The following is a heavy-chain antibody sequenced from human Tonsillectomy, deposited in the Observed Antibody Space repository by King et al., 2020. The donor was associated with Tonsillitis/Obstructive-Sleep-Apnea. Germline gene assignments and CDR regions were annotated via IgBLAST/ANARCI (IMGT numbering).Heavy chain of an antibody. J-gene: IGHJ5*02. V-gene: IGHV1-2*04. CDR2: IKPNSGGT. CDR3: ARGGYYDFWSGYYTTWFDP. D-gene: IGHD3-3*01. CDR1: GYTFTGYY. Sequence: QLVQSGAEVKKPGASVKVSCKASGYTFTGYYMHWVRQAPGQGLEWMGWIKPNSGGTNYAQKFQGWGTMTRDTSISTAYMELSRLRSDDTAVYYCARGGYYDFWSGYYTTWFDPWGQGTLVTVSS.